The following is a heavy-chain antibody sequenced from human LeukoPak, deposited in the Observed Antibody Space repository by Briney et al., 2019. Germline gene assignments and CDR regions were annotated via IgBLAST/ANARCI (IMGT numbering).Heavy chain of an antibody. CDR2: ISSSSSYI. CDR1: GFTFSSYS. J-gene: IGHJ5*02. Sequence: GGSLRLSCAASGFTFSSYSMNWVRQAPGKGLEWVPSISSSSSYIYYADSVKGRFTISRDNAKNSLYLQMNSLRAEDTAVYYCARDLASGIAAAGTVHWFDPWGQGTLVTVSS. D-gene: IGHD6-13*01. CDR3: ARDLASGIAAAGTVHWFDP. V-gene: IGHV3-21*01.